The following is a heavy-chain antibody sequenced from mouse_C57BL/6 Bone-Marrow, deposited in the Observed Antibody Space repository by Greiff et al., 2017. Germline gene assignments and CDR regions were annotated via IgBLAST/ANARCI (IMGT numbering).Heavy chain of an antibody. CDR3: ARSPLYYERGDYYAMDY. J-gene: IGHJ4*01. CDR1: GYTFTSYW. CDR2: IYPGSGST. D-gene: IGHD2-4*01. Sequence: VQLQQPGAELVKPGASVKMSCKASGYTFTSYWITWVKQRPGQGLEWIGDIYPGSGSTNYNEKFKSKATLTVDTSSSTAYMQLSSLTSEDSAVYYCARSPLYYERGDYYAMDYWGQGTSVTVSS. V-gene: IGHV1-55*01.